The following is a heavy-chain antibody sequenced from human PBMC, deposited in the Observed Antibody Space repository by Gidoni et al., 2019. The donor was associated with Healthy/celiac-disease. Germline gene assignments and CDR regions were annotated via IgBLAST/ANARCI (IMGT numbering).Heavy chain of an antibody. V-gene: IGHV3-30*18. CDR2: ISYDGSNK. J-gene: IGHJ4*02. D-gene: IGHD5-12*01. Sequence: QVQLVESGGGVVQPGRSLRLSCAASGFPFSSYGLHWVRQAPGKGLEGVAVISYDGSNKYYADSVNGRFTISIHNSKNTLYLQLNSLRAEDTAVYYCAKGLVEMATIWGDYYCDYWGQGTLVTVSS. CDR1: GFPFSSYG. CDR3: AKGLVEMATIWGDYYCDY.